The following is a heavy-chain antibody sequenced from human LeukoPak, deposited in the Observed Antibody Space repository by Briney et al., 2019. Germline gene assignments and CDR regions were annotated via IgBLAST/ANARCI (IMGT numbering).Heavy chain of an antibody. CDR2: INTNTGNP. CDR3: AREGQQQLAYYYYYYMDV. J-gene: IGHJ6*03. Sequence: GASVKVSCKASGYTLISYAMNWVRQAPGQGLEWMGWINTNTGNPTYAQGFTGRFVFSLDTSVSTAYLQISSLKAEDTAVYYCAREGQQQLAYYYYYYMDVWGKGTTVTVSS. CDR1: GYTLISYA. D-gene: IGHD6-13*01. V-gene: IGHV7-4-1*02.